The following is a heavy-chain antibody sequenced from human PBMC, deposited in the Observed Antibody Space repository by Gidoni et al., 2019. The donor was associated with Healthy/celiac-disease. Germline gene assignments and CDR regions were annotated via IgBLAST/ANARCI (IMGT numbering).Heavy chain of an antibody. D-gene: IGHD5-18*01. CDR3: AKDKSPLSYGSPFFY. CDR2: ISGGGSTT. CDR1: GFIFSNYA. Sequence: EVQLLASGGGLVQPGGSLRHCWEASGFIFSNYAMTWVRQAPGKGLGWVSAISGGGSTTYYADSVKCLFTISRDNSKNTLYLQMKSLRVEATAVYFCAKDKSPLSYGSPFFYWGQGALVTVSS. V-gene: IGHV3-23*01. J-gene: IGHJ4*02.